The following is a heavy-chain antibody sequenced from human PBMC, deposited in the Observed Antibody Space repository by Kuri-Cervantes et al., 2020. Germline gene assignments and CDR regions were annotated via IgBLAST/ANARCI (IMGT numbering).Heavy chain of an antibody. Sequence: GGSLRLSCVASGFTFSSYGMHWVRQAPGKGLEWVALIWYDGSNKYYADSVKGRFTISRDNSKNTLYLQMNSLRAEDTAVYYCARESIAAAGIGWGQGTLVTVSS. CDR2: IWYDGSNK. V-gene: IGHV3-30*02. J-gene: IGHJ4*02. D-gene: IGHD6-13*01. CDR1: GFTFSSYG. CDR3: ARESIAAAGIG.